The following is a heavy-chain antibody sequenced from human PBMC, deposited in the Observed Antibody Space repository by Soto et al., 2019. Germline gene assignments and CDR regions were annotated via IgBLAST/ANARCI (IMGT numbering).Heavy chain of an antibody. CDR1: EFTLSTYS. CDR3: ARDRRVDGYFYYGMDV. V-gene: IGHV3-21*05. CDR2: IGSSTTYT. D-gene: IGHD2-15*01. Sequence: GGSLRLSCAASEFTLSTYSMNWVRQAPGKGLEWVSLIGSSTTYTYYADSVKGRFTISRDNAKNSLYLQMNSLRAEDTAVYYCARDRRVDGYFYYGMDVWGQGTTVTVS. J-gene: IGHJ6*02.